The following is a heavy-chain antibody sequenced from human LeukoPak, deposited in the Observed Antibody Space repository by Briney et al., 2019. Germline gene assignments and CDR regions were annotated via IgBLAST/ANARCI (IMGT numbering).Heavy chain of an antibody. CDR2: INPSSGGT. J-gene: IGHJ3*02. D-gene: IGHD1-1*01. CDR3: ARDAYVHNAFDI. Sequence: ASVKVSCKASGYAFTGYYMHWVRQAPGQGLEWMGRINPSSGGTNYAQKFKGRVTMTRDTSISTAYMELSRLRSDDTAVYYCARDAYVHNAFDIWGQGTMVTVSS. CDR1: GYAFTGYY. V-gene: IGHV1-2*06.